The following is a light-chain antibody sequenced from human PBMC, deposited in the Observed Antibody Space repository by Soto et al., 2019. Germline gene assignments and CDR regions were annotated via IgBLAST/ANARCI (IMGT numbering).Light chain of an antibody. V-gene: IGKV1-5*02. CDR2: DAI. Sequence: IQMTQSPSTLTAAVGDIVTILCRARQDMERWTAWYQQKRGRAPILLIFDAIALHSGVSSRFSGGASGTEFTLTLTGLQPDDCATYHSQQLAKFSTYGQETKVDI. J-gene: IGKJ1*01. CDR3: QQLAKFST. CDR1: QDMERW.